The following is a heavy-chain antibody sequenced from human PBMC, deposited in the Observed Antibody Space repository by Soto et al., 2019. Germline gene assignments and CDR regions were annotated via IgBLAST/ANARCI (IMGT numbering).Heavy chain of an antibody. V-gene: IGHV3-23*01. CDR2: ISGVGGST. J-gene: IGHJ3*02. CDR3: AKDVASITIFGAGAAFDI. CDR1: GFTFSRYA. Sequence: EVQLLESGGDLIQPGGSLRLSCAASGFTFSRYAMSWVRQAPGKGLEWVSGISGVGGSTYYADSVKGRFTISRDNSKDTLYLQMNSLRAADTAIYYCAKDVASITIFGAGAAFDIWDQGKMVTVFS. D-gene: IGHD3-3*01.